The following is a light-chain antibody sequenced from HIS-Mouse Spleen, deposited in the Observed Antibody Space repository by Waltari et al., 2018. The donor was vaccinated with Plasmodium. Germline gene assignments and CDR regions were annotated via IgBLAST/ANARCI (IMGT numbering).Light chain of an antibody. CDR2: GAS. J-gene: IGKJ3*01. CDR1: QIVSSN. CDR3: QQYNNWPFT. Sequence: DIVMTQTPSTLSVAPWERATVSCRASQIVSSNLAWYQQKPGQAPRLLIYGASTRATGIPARFSGSGSGTEFTLTISSLQSEDFAVYYCQQYNNWPFTFGPGTKVDIK. V-gene: IGKV3-15*01.